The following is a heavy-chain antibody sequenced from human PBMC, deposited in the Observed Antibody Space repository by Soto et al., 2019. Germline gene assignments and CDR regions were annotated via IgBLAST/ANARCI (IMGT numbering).Heavy chain of an antibody. J-gene: IGHJ5*02. CDR1: GDSVSSNSAA. Sequence: SQDLSLTCAISGDSVSSNSAAWNWIRQSPSRGLEWLGRTYYRSKWYNDYAVSVKSRITINPDTSKNQFSLQLNSVTPEDTAVYYCARDRYYGSGSPGWFDPWGQGTLVTVSS. V-gene: IGHV6-1*01. D-gene: IGHD3-10*01. CDR2: TYYRSKWYN. CDR3: ARDRYYGSGSPGWFDP.